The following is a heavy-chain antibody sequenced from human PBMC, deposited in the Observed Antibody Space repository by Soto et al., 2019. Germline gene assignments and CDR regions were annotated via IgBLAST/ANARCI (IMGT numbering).Heavy chain of an antibody. J-gene: IGHJ5*02. Sequence: QVRLEESGPGLVKPSQTLTLTCTVSGDYINSGDYYWTWNRQSPGKGLEWLAYMYKSGTTYYNPSLRSRLFISIDMSTNRFSLQVTSVTAADTAFYYCARSLSASSGWFDPWGQGTLVTVSS. CDR2: MYKSGTT. D-gene: IGHD6-6*01. V-gene: IGHV4-30-4*01. CDR3: ARSLSASSGWFDP. CDR1: GDYINSGDYY.